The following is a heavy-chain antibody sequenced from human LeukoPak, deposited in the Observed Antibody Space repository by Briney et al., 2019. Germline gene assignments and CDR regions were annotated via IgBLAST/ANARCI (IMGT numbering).Heavy chain of an antibody. CDR3: ARGRGSGFYSIDY. V-gene: IGHV4-31*03. CDR1: GGSFRSGSYY. J-gene: IGHJ4*02. D-gene: IGHD3-22*01. CDR2: IYYSGST. Sequence: SETLSLTCTVSGGSFRSGSYYGGWIRQPPGKDLEWMGYIYYSGSTYYNPSLKSRVTISVDTSKNQFSLKLSSVTAADTAVYYCARGRGSGFYSIDYWGQGTLVTVSS.